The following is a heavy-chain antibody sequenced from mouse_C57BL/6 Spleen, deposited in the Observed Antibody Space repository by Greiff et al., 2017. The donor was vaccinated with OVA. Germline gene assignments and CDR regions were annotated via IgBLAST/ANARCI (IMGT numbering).Heavy chain of an antibody. CDR2: IHPNSGST. CDR1: GYTFTSYW. Sequence: VQLQQPGAELVKPGASVKLSCKASGYTFTSYWMHWVKQRPGQGLEWIGMIHPNSGSTNYNEKFKSKATLTVDKSSSTAYMQLSSLTSEDSVVYYGARREIYYDSYFDYWGQGTTLTVSS. CDR3: ARREIYYDSYFDY. J-gene: IGHJ2*01. V-gene: IGHV1-64*01. D-gene: IGHD2-4*01.